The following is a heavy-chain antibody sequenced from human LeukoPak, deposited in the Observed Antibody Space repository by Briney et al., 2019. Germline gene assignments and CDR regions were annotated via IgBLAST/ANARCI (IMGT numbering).Heavy chain of an antibody. V-gene: IGHV1-46*01. CDR1: GYTFTCYY. Sequence: GAAVKDSCKACGYTFTCYYMHWVRQAPVHGLEWMGIIYPSGGSTSCAQNFQGRVTMTRDTYTSTVYMELSSLTSEDTDMHYCVANSNYRLYYYYGMDVWGQGTKVTVSS. CDR2: IYPSGGST. J-gene: IGHJ6*02. CDR3: VANSNYRLYYYYGMDV. D-gene: IGHD4-11*01.